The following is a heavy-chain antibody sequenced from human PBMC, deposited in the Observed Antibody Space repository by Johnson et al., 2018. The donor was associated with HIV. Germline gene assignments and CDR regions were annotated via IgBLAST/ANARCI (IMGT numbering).Heavy chain of an antibody. V-gene: IGHV3-15*01. J-gene: IGHJ3*02. CDR2: IISERDGGTT. CDR3: ATDLFSLILEDDDLDT. CDR1: GFNFNHAW. Sequence: VQLVESGGGLVKPGKSLRLSCEASGFNFNHAWMSWVRQAPGRGLEWVGRIISERDGGTTDYSAPVKDRFTISRDDSTNTLYLQMNSLKIEDTSVYYCATDLFSLILEDDDLDTWGQGTMVTVSS.